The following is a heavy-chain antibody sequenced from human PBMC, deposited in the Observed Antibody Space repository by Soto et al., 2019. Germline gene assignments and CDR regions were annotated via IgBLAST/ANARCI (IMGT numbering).Heavy chain of an antibody. D-gene: IGHD3-22*01. CDR3: PTDSYSTMIEVRFYY. V-gene: IGHV3-15*07. Sequence: EVQLVESGGDLVKPGGSLRLSCAASGFTFSDAWINWVRQAPEKGLEWVGRIKSKAQGVTTDFAAPVKGRFAISRDDAKNMAYLQMNSLRTEDTGIYYCPTDSYSTMIEVRFYYWGHGTLVTVSS. CDR2: IKSKAQGVTT. J-gene: IGHJ4*01. CDR1: GFTFSDAW.